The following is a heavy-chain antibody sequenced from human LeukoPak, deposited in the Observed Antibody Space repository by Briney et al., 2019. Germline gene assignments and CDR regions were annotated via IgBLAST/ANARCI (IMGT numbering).Heavy chain of an antibody. CDR2: IIPIFGTA. D-gene: IGHD3-3*01. CDR3: AGQDTDFWSGYPTLNNYYYYMDV. CDR1: GGTFSSYA. Sequence: GSSVKVSCKASGGTFSSYAISWVRQAPGQGLGWMGGIIPIFGTANYAQKFQGRVTITTDESTSTAYMELSSLRSEDTAVYYCAGQDTDFWSGYPTLNNYYYYMDVWGKGTTVTVSS. V-gene: IGHV1-69*05. J-gene: IGHJ6*03.